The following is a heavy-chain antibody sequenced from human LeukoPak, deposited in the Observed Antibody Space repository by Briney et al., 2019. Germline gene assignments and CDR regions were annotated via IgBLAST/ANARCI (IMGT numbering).Heavy chain of an antibody. CDR2: IYTSGNT. J-gene: IGHJ3*02. CDR1: GDSISSGNYY. D-gene: IGHD3-22*01. V-gene: IGHV4-61*02. CDR3: ARGPYKYDVSGAFDI. Sequence: SQTLSLTCTVSGDSISSGNYYWSWIRQPAGRGLEWIERIYTSGNTNYNPSLKSRVTIPVDTSKNQFSLKLTSVTAADTALYYCARGPYKYDVSGAFDIWGQGTMVTVSS.